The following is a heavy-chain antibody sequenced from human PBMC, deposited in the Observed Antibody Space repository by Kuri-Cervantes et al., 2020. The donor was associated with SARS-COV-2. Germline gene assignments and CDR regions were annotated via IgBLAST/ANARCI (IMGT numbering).Heavy chain of an antibody. D-gene: IGHD1-26*01. J-gene: IGHJ5*02. Sequence: LSCTVSGGSINDYYWGWIRQPPGKGLEWIGYFYSTGVTNYDPSLKTRVTISTDASKNQLSLKLTSVTAADTAVYYCARDNILFSGSGFDTWGQGALVTVSS. CDR2: FYSTGVT. CDR3: ARDNILFSGSGFDT. V-gene: IGHV4-59*01. CDR1: GGSINDYY.